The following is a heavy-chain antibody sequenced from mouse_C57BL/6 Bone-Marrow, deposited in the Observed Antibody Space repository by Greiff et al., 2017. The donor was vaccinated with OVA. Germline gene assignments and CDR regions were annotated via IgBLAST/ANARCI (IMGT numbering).Heavy chain of an antibody. Sequence: VQLQQSGPELVKPGASVKISCKASGYSFTGYYMNWVKQSPEKSLEWIGEINPSTGGTTYNQKFKAKATLTVDKSSSTAYMQLKCLTAEDSAVYYCARGGTSPFAYWGQGTLVTVSA. D-gene: IGHD4-1*01. J-gene: IGHJ3*01. CDR3: ARGGTSPFAY. V-gene: IGHV1-42*01. CDR1: GYSFTGYY. CDR2: INPSTGGT.